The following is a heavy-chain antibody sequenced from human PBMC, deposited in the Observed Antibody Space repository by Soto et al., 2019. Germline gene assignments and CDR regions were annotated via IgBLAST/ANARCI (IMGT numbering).Heavy chain of an antibody. V-gene: IGHV4-59*01. CDR2: IYYSGIT. J-gene: IGHJ5*02. CDR1: GGSISSYY. Sequence: PSETLSLTCTVSGGSISSYYWSWIREPPGKGLEWIGYIYYSGITKYSPSLKSRVTISVDTSKNQFSLKLSSVTAADTAVYYCARDSGSGSYSYYCFDPWGQGTLFTVSS. D-gene: IGHD3-10*01. CDR3: ARDSGSGSYSYYCFDP.